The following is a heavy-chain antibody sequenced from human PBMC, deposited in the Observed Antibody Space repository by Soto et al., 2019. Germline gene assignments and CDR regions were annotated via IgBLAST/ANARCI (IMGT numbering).Heavy chain of an antibody. Sequence: SETLSLPCTVSGGSITSYYWTWIRQPPGKGLEWIGYIYSSGSTNYNPSLKSRFTISRDNAKNSVYLQMNSLSAEDTAVYYCARDNWWDQPFDYWGHGTLVTVSS. J-gene: IGHJ4*01. CDR1: GGSITSYY. CDR3: ARDNWWDQPFDY. V-gene: IGHV4-4*08. D-gene: IGHD2-8*02. CDR2: IYSSGST.